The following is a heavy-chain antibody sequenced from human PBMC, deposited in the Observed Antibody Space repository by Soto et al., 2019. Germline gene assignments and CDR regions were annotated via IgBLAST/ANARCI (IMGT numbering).Heavy chain of an antibody. CDR3: ARGYNEFDY. J-gene: IGHJ4*02. Sequence: GTLSLTCAVSGGSISSSNWWRWVRQPPGKGLEWIGEIYHSGSTTYNPSLRGRVTISVDKSKNQFYLKVRSVTAADSAVYPCARGYNEFDYWGQGTLVTVSS. CDR2: IYHSGST. CDR1: GGSISSSNW. V-gene: IGHV4-4*01. D-gene: IGHD1-1*01.